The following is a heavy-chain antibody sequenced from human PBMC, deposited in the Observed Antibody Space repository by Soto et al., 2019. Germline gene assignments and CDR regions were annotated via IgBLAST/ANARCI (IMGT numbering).Heavy chain of an antibody. CDR3: ASTLQYCTSTSCYPWGRFDC. V-gene: IGHV3-48*02. Sequence: EVQLVESGGGLVQPGGSLRLSCAASGFTFSDYALNWVRQAPGAGLEWISYISSSSSTIYFADSLKGRFTISRDNAKNSLYLQMNSLRDEDTAVYYCASTLQYCTSTSCYPWGRFDCWGQGTLVTVSS. J-gene: IGHJ4*02. CDR2: ISSSSSTI. CDR1: GFTFSDYA. D-gene: IGHD2-2*01.